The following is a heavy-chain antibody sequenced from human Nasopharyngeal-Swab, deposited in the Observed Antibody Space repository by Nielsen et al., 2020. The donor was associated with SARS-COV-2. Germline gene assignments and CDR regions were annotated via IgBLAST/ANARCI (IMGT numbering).Heavy chain of an antibody. CDR1: GGTFSSYA. J-gene: IGHJ4*02. Sequence: KVSCKASGGTFSSYAISWVRQAPGQGLEWMGGIIPIFGTANYAQKFQGRVTITADESTSTAYMELSSLRSEDTAVYYCVRDHPGGHNYYDSSGYYPTYFDYWGQGTLVTVSS. CDR2: IIPIFGTA. V-gene: IGHV1-69*01. D-gene: IGHD3-22*01. CDR3: VRDHPGGHNYYDSSGYYPTYFDY.